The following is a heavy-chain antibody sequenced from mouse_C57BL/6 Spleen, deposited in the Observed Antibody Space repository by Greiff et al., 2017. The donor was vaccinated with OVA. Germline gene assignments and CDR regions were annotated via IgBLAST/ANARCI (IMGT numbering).Heavy chain of an antibody. CDR2: ISSGSSTI. J-gene: IGHJ4*01. CDR1: GFTFSDYG. Sequence: EVQLVESGGGLVKPGGSLKLSCAASGFTFSDYGMHWVRQAPEKGLEWVAYISSGSSTIYYADTVKGRFTISGDNAKNTLFLQMTSLRSEDTAMYYCARQYYYAMDYWGQGTSVTVSS. CDR3: ARQYYYAMDY. V-gene: IGHV5-17*01.